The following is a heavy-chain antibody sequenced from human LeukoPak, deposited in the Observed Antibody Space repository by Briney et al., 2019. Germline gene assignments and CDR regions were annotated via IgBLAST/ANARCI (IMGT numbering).Heavy chain of an antibody. CDR2: IYPGDSDT. J-gene: IGHJ4*02. Sequence: GESLKISCKGSGYSFTSYWIGWVRQMPGRGLEWMGIIYPGDSDTRYSPSFQGQVTISADKSTSTAYLQWSSLKASDTAIYYCARAYSYGLLDYWGQGTPVTVSS. CDR3: ARAYSYGLLDY. D-gene: IGHD5-18*01. V-gene: IGHV5-51*01. CDR1: GYSFTSYW.